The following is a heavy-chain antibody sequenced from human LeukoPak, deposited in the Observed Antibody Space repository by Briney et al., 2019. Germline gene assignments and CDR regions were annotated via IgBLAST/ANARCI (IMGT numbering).Heavy chain of an antibody. CDR1: GFTVSSNY. CDR2: IYSGGST. D-gene: IGHD1-1*01. CDR3: ARATQGYLGENYFDY. J-gene: IGHJ4*02. Sequence: GGSLRLSCAASGFTVSSNYMSWVRQAPGKGLEWVSVIYSGGSTYYADSVKGRFTISRDNSKNTLYLQMNSLRAEDTAVYYCARATQGYLGENYFDYWGQGTLVTVSS. V-gene: IGHV3-66*01.